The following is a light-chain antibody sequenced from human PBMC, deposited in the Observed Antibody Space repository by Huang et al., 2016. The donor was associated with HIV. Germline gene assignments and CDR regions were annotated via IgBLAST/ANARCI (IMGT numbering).Light chain of an antibody. CDR3: QQYGSSPKT. Sequence: EIVLTQSPGTLSLSPGDRATLSCRASQSVSNNYLAWYQQKPGQAPRLLIYGASSRATGIPDRFSGSGSGTDFTLTISRLEPEDFAVFYCQQYGSSPKTFGQGTKVEI. CDR2: GAS. J-gene: IGKJ1*01. CDR1: QSVSNNY. V-gene: IGKV3-20*01.